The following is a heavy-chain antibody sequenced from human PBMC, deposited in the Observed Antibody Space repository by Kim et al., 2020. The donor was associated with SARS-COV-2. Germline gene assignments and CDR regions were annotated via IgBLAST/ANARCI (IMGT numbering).Heavy chain of an antibody. D-gene: IGHD6-13*01. CDR3: TTAGIAFAI. J-gene: IGHJ3*02. CDR2: IKSKTDGGTT. Sequence: GGSLRLSWAASGFTFSNAWMSWVRQAPGKGLEWGGRIKSKTDGGTTDYAAPVKGRFTISRDDSKNTMYLQMNSLKTEDTAVNYCTTAGIAFAIWGQGTMV. V-gene: IGHV3-15*01. CDR1: GFTFSNAW.